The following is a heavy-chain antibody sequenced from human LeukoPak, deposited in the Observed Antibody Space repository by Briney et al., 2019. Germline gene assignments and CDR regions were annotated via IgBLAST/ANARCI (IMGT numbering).Heavy chain of an antibody. D-gene: IGHD3-10*01. J-gene: IGHJ4*02. Sequence: GGSLRLSCVASGLSFGSYWMDWVRQAPGKGLEWVANIRKDGGDIHYVDSVKGRFTISIDNAKNSVYLQMHSLRAEDTAMYYCARDAFGDFSYWGQGILVTVSS. V-gene: IGHV3-7*01. CDR2: IRKDGGDI. CDR3: ARDAFGDFSY. CDR1: GLSFGSYW.